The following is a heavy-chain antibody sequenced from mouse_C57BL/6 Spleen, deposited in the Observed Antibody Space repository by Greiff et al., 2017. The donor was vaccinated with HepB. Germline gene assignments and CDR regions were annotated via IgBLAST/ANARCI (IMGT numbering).Heavy chain of an antibody. J-gene: IGHJ2*01. CDR3: ARGIGLGRPGFDY. D-gene: IGHD4-1*01. Sequence: QVQLQQSGPELVKPGASVKISCKASGYAFSSSWMNWVKQRPGKGLEWIGRIYPGDGDTNYNGKFKGKATLTADKSSSTAYMQLSSLTSEDSAVYFCARGIGLGRPGFDYWGQGTTLTVSS. CDR1: GYAFSSSW. V-gene: IGHV1-82*01. CDR2: IYPGDGDT.